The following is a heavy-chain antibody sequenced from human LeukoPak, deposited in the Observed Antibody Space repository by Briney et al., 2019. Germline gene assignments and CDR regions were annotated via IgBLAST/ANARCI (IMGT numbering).Heavy chain of an antibody. J-gene: IGHJ6*02. V-gene: IGHV3-23*01. CDR2: ISGSGGST. CDR1: GFTFSSYA. Sequence: GGSLRLSCAASGFTFSSYAISWVRQAPGKGLEWVSAISGSGGSTYYADSVKGRFTISRDNSKNTLYLQMNSLRAEDTAVYYCAREWYSSSWYYYYGMDVWGQGTTVTVSS. D-gene: IGHD6-13*01. CDR3: AREWYSSSWYYYYGMDV.